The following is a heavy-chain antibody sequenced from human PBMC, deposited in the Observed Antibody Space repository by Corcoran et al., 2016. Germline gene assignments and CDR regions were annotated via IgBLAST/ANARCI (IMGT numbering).Heavy chain of an antibody. CDR1: GFTFSGSA. CDR3: TRHAPYSSGGRGGVDV. Sequence: EVQLVESGGGLVQPGGSLKLSCAASGFTFSGSAMHWVRQASGKGLEWVGRIRSKANSYATAYAASVKGRFTISRDDSKNTAYLQMNSLKTEDTAVYYCTRHAPYSSGGRGGVDVWGQGTTVTVSS. CDR2: IRSKANSYAT. D-gene: IGHD6-19*01. J-gene: IGHJ6*02. V-gene: IGHV3-73*02.